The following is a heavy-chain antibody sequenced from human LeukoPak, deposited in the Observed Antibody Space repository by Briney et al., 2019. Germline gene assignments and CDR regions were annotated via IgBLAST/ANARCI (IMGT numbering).Heavy chain of an antibody. D-gene: IGHD2-15*01. V-gene: IGHV3-15*01. CDR2: IKSKTDGGTT. CDR3: AKDRGYCSGGSSPTVDNAFDI. CDR1: GFTFGNAW. J-gene: IGHJ3*02. Sequence: PGGSLRLSCAASGFTFGNAWMSWVRQAPGKGLEWVGRIKSKTDGGTTDYAAPVKGRFTISRDDSKNTLYLQMNSLRAEDTAVYYCAKDRGYCSGGSSPTVDNAFDIWGQGTMVTVSS.